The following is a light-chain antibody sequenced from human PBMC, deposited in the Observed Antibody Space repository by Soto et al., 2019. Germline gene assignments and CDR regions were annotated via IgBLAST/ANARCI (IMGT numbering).Light chain of an antibody. CDR1: QDIAKN. J-gene: IGKJ5*01. Sequence: IQMTQSPSSLSASVGDRVTITCQASQDIAKNLNWYQQKPGKAPKLLIYDASSLHAGVPSRFSGSGSATHFAFTISSLQSEDMATYYCQQYDNLLPITFGQGTRLETK. CDR3: QQYDNLLPIT. V-gene: IGKV1-33*01. CDR2: DAS.